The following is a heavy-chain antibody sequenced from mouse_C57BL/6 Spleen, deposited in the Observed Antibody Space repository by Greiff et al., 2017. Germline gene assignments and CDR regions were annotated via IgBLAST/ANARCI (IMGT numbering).Heavy chain of an antibody. Sequence: VQLQQPGAELVRPGSSVKLSCKASGYTFTSYWMDWVKQRPGQGLEWIGNIYPSDSETHYNQKFKDKATLTVDKSSSTAYMQLSSLTSEDSAVYYCARGYYGRGAMDYWGQGTSVTVSS. CDR2: IYPSDSET. J-gene: IGHJ4*01. CDR1: GYTFTSYW. V-gene: IGHV1-61*01. D-gene: IGHD1-1*01. CDR3: ARGYYGRGAMDY.